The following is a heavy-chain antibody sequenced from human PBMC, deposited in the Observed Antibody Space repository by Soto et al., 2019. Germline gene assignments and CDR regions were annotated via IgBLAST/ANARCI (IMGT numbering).Heavy chain of an antibody. Sequence: PSETLSLTCAVYGGSFSGYYWSWIRQPPGKGLEWIGEINHSGSTNYNPSLKSRVTISVDTSKNQFSLKLSSVTAADTAVYYCARDEYSSSSALDYWGQGTLVTVSS. D-gene: IGHD6-6*01. CDR1: GGSFSGYY. CDR2: INHSGST. V-gene: IGHV4-34*01. J-gene: IGHJ4*02. CDR3: ARDEYSSSSALDY.